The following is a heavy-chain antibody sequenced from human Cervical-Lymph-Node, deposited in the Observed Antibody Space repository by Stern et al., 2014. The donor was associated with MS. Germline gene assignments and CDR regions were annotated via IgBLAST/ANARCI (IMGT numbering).Heavy chain of an antibody. Sequence: QVQLQQWGAGLLKPSETLSLTCAVSGGFFRDYFWTWIRHLPGKGLEWIGEINHSGTSTYNPSLKSRVTISIDTSKDQFSLNLTSVTAADTAVYHCARGYYYYGMDLWGQGTTVTVSS. CDR1: GGFFRDYF. V-gene: IGHV4-34*01. J-gene: IGHJ6*02. CDR2: INHSGTS. CDR3: ARGYYYYGMDL.